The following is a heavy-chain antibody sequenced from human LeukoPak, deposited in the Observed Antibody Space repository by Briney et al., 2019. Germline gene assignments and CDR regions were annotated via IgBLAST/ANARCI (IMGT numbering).Heavy chain of an antibody. CDR1: GGSISSSSYY. J-gene: IGHJ4*02. CDR3: ARAWDYSSSSLPVYFDY. D-gene: IGHD6-6*01. Sequence: SETLSLTCTVSGGSISSSSYYWGWIRQPPGKGLEWIGNIYYRGITYYNPSLKSRVTISVDTSKNQFSLKLSSVTAADTALYYCARAWDYSSSSLPVYFDYWGQGTLVTVSS. V-gene: IGHV4-39*07. CDR2: IYYRGIT.